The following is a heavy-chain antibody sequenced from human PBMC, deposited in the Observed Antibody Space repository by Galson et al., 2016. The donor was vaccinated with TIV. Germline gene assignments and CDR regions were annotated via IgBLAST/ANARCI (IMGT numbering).Heavy chain of an antibody. CDR1: GYTFTGYF. Sequence: SVKVSCKASGYTFTGYFIHWVRQAPGQGLEWMGIINPSGGSTSYAQKFQGRVTMTRVTSTSTVYTELSSLRSEDTAVYYCARDGEVGSSDYDHWGQGTLVSVSS. D-gene: IGHD3-22*01. V-gene: IGHV1-46*01. CDR2: INPSGGST. J-gene: IGHJ4*02. CDR3: ARDGEVGSSDYDH.